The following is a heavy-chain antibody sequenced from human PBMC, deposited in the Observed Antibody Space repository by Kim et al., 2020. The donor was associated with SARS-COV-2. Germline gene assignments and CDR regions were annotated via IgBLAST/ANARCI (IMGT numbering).Heavy chain of an antibody. D-gene: IGHD6-13*01. CDR1: GYTFTSYA. CDR3: ARVEAAAGTFGHDY. J-gene: IGHJ4*02. Sequence: ASVKVSCKASGYTFTSYAMNWVRQAPGQGLEWMGWSNTNTGNPTYAQGFTGRFVFSLDTSVSTAYLQISSLKAEDTAVYYCARVEAAAGTFGHDYWGQGTLVTVSS. CDR2: SNTNTGNP. V-gene: IGHV7-4-1*02.